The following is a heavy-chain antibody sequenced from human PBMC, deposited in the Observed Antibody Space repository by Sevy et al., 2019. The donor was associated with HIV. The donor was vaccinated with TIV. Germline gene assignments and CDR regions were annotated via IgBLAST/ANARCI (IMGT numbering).Heavy chain of an antibody. Sequence: GGSLRLSCAAPGFTFSDYYMSWIRQAPGKGLEWVSYISSSGSTIYYADSVKGRFTISRDNAKNSLYLQMNSLRAEDTAVYYCARDQSIAAAGTRGDYWGQGTLVTVSS. V-gene: IGHV3-11*01. CDR1: GFTFSDYY. J-gene: IGHJ4*02. D-gene: IGHD6-13*01. CDR2: ISSSGSTI. CDR3: ARDQSIAAAGTRGDY.